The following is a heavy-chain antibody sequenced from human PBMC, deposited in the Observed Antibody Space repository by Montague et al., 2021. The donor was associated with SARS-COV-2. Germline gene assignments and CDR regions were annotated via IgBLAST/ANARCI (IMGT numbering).Heavy chain of an antibody. CDR3: ASLGSSAFCGGDCSLRDYGTDV. CDR1: GGSITSSAYY. D-gene: IGHD2-21*02. J-gene: IGHJ6*02. CDR2: IYYSGNT. Sequence: SETLSLTCTVSGGSITSSAYYWSWIRQSPGKGLEWIGTIYYSGNTYSNPSLKSRLTISMDTSKSQVSLKINSVTAADTAVYFCASLGSSAFCGGDCSLRDYGTDVWGQGTRVTVSS. V-gene: IGHV4-39*01.